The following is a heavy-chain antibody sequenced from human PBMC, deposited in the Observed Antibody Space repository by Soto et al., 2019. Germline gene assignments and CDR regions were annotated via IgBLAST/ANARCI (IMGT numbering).Heavy chain of an antibody. Sequence: QVQLVQSGAEVKKPGSSVKVSCKASGGTFNSYTINWVRQAPGQGLEWMGGITPIFGRTNYAQKFQDRVTITGEQSTNNAYLGLRYLTSDDPAVYYRARVPDICLVPAKTPLRARFGLWGEGALVTVSS. CDR3: ARVPDICLVPAKTPLRARFGL. CDR1: GGTFNSYT. D-gene: IGHD3-9*01. V-gene: IGHV1-69*01. J-gene: IGHJ4*02. CDR2: ITPIFGRT.